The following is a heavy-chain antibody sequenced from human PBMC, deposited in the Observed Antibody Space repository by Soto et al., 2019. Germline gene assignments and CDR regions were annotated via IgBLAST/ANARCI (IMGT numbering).Heavy chain of an antibody. J-gene: IGHJ6*02. Sequence: QMQLVESGGGVVQPGRSLRLSCAASGFTFGSYGIHWVRQAPGKGLEWVALIWFDGSKKYYVDSVKGRFAVSRDNSKNTLYLQMNSLGVEDAAVYYCARDRLVPYGYGMDVWGQGTSVTVSS. CDR3: ARDRLVPYGYGMDV. CDR2: IWFDGSKK. D-gene: IGHD2-2*01. CDR1: GFTFGSYG. V-gene: IGHV3-33*01.